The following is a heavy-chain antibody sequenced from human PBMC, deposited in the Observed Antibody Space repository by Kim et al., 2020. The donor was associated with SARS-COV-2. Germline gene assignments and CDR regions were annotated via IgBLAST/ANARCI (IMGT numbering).Heavy chain of an antibody. J-gene: IGHJ6*02. CDR2: IYYSGST. D-gene: IGHD4-17*01. Sequence: SETLSLTCTVSGGSISSSSYYWGWIRQPPGKGLEWIGSIYYSGSTYYNPSLKSRVTISVDTSKNQFSLKLSSVTAADTAVYYCARPGDYGYYYGMDVWGQGTTVTVSS. CDR1: GGSISSSSYY. V-gene: IGHV4-39*01. CDR3: ARPGDYGYYYGMDV.